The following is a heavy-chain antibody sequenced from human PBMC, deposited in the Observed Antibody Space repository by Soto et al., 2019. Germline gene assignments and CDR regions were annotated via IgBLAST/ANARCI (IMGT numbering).Heavy chain of an antibody. V-gene: IGHV4-4*07. CDR3: ARDTGFSAWYLGY. D-gene: IGHD6-19*01. CDR2: IYTSGTT. CDR1: GGSISSYY. J-gene: IGHJ4*02. Sequence: QVQLQESGPGVVKPSETLSLTCSVSGGSISSYYWNWVRQPAGKGLEWIGRIYTSGTTYYNPSLTSRVAMSVDTSKNQFYLKLSSVTAADTAVYYCARDTGFSAWYLGYWGRGTLVTVSS.